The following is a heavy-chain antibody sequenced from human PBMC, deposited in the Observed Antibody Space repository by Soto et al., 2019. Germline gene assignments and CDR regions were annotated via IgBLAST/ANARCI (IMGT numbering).Heavy chain of an antibody. J-gene: IGHJ6*02. CDR1: SGSFTGYY. CDR3: ARERVTVFGVVLPAGMDV. Sequence: PSETLSLTCSIYSGSFTGYYSSWIRHPPGKGLEWIGEISQSGNTNYNPSLKSRVTISVDTSKNQFSLKLSSVTAADTAVYYFARERVTVFGVVLPAGMDVWGQGTTVTVSS. CDR2: ISQSGNT. D-gene: IGHD3-3*01. V-gene: IGHV4-34*01.